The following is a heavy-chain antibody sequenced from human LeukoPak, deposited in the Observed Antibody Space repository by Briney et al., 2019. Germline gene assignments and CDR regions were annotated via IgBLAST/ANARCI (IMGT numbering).Heavy chain of an antibody. CDR1: GFTFSSYS. J-gene: IGHJ4*02. CDR3: ARARTVVVVSNPVDY. CDR2: ISSSSYI. Sequence: PGGSLRLSCAASGFTFSSYSMNWVRQAPGKGLEWVSSISSSSYIYYADSVKGRFTISRDNAKNSLYLQMNSLRAEDTAVYYCARARTVVVVSNPVDYWGQGTLVTVSS. V-gene: IGHV3-21*01. D-gene: IGHD2-15*01.